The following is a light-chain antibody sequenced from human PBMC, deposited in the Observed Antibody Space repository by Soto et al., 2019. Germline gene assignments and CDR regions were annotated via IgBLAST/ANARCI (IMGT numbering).Light chain of an antibody. V-gene: IGLV2-14*01. CDR3: SSYTSNTTLVV. J-gene: IGLJ3*02. Sequence: QSVLTQHASVSGSPGQSITISCTGTSSDVGGYKYVCWYQQHPGKAPKLMIYEVTNRPSGVSNRFSGSKSGNTASLTISALQDEDEADYYCSSYTSNTTLVVFGGGTKLTVL. CDR2: EVT. CDR1: SSDVGGYKY.